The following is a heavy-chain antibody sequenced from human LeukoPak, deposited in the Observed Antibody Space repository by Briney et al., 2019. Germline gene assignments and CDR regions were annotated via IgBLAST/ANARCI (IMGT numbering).Heavy chain of an antibody. Sequence: PSETLSLTRTVSGGSISSYYWSWIRQPAGKGLEWIGRIYTSGTTSYNPSLKSRVTMSVDTSKNQFSLRLSSVTAADTAVYYCAMLSSGTTIDYWGQGTLVTVSS. CDR2: IYTSGTT. D-gene: IGHD3-10*01. CDR3: AMLSSGTTIDY. V-gene: IGHV4-4*07. CDR1: GGSISSYY. J-gene: IGHJ4*02.